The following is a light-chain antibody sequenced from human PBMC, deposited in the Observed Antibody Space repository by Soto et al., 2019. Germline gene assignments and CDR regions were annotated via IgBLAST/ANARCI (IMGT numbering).Light chain of an antibody. CDR2: EVS. J-gene: IGLJ2*01. CDR1: GSDVGGYNY. V-gene: IGLV2-8*01. CDR3: ASYTGSDTLV. Sequence: QSALTQPPSASGSPGQSVTISCTGTGSDVGGYNYVSWYQQHPGKAPKLMIYEVSKRPSGVPDRLSGSKSGNTASLTVSGLQVEDEADYYCASYTGSDTLVFGGGTKVTVL.